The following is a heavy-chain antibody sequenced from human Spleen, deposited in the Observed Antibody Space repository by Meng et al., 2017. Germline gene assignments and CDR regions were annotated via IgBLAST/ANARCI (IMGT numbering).Heavy chain of an antibody. J-gene: IGHJ4*02. V-gene: IGHV3-66*02. Sequence: EVRLVGSGGGLVQPGGSLRLSCAVSGFAVSSNYMSWVRQAPGKGLEWVSVFYSGGDTYYADSVKGRFTLSRDNSRNTLYLQMNSLRPEDTAVYYCARGYTGYDPFDYWGQGTLVTVSS. CDR1: GFAVSSNY. CDR2: FYSGGDT. CDR3: ARGYTGYDPFDY. D-gene: IGHD5-12*01.